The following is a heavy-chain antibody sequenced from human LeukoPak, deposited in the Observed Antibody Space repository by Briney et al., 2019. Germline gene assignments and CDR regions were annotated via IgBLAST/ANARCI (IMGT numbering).Heavy chain of an antibody. V-gene: IGHV3-74*01. J-gene: IGHJ4*02. Sequence: GGSLRLSCAASGFPFSRDSMHWVRQSPGKGLVWLSRINPDGSTTNYADSVKGRFTIARGNAKNTLYLQMNSLRDEDTAVYYCASDVAYKFDYWGQGTLVTISS. CDR3: ASDVAYKFDY. D-gene: IGHD5-24*01. CDR2: INPDGSTT. CDR1: GFPFSRDS.